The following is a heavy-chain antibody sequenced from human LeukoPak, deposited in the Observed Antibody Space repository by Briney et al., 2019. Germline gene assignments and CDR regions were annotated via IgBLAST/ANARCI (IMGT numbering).Heavy chain of an antibody. D-gene: IGHD4-17*01. CDR1: GGSISSSTYY. J-gene: IGHJ4*02. Sequence: PSETLSLTCSVSGGSISSSTYYWGWIRQPPGQGPDWIGNIYYSGSTYYNPSLKSRVTISVDTSKNQFSLKLTSVTAADTAVYYCARDYGDYAFDSWGQGTLVTVSS. V-gene: IGHV4-39*02. CDR3: ARDYGDYAFDS. CDR2: IYYSGST.